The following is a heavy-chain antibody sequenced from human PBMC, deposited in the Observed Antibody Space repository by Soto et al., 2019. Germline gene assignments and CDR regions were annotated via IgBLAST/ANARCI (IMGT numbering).Heavy chain of an antibody. CDR1: GYTFTGYY. D-gene: IGHD3-3*01. CDR3: ARSFTIFGVVISFSWFDP. Sequence: ASVKVSCKASGYTFTGYYMHWVRQAPGQGLEWMGWINPNSGGTNYAQKFQGRVTMTRDTSISTAYMELSRLRSDDTAVYYCARSFTIFGVVISFSWFDPWGQGTLVTDSS. V-gene: IGHV1-2*02. CDR2: INPNSGGT. J-gene: IGHJ5*02.